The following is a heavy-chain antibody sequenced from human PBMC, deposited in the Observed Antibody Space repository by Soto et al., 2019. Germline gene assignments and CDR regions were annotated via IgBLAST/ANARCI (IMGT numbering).Heavy chain of an antibody. Sequence: PGESLKISCKGSGYSFTSYWIGWVRQMPWKGLEWMGIIYPGDSDTRYSPSFQGQVTISADKSISTAYLQWSSLKASDTAMYYCARLDDILTGYPLYYSYGMDVWSQGTTVTVSS. CDR2: IYPGDSDT. V-gene: IGHV5-51*01. J-gene: IGHJ6*02. CDR3: ARLDDILTGYPLYYSYGMDV. CDR1: GYSFTSYW. D-gene: IGHD3-9*01.